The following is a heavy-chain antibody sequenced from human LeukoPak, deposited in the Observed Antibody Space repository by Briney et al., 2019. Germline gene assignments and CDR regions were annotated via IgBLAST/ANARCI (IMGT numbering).Heavy chain of an antibody. CDR1: GYSFTNYW. CDR2: IYPGDSDT. CDR3: ARLKYYDSSGYEVTGGFDY. D-gene: IGHD3-22*01. J-gene: IGHJ4*02. V-gene: IGHV5-51*01. Sequence: GESLKISRKGSGYSFTNYWIGWVRQMPGKGLEWMGIIYPGDSDTRYSPSFQGQVTISADKSISTAYLQWSSLKASDTAMYYCARLKYYDSSGYEVTGGFDYWGQGTLVTVSS.